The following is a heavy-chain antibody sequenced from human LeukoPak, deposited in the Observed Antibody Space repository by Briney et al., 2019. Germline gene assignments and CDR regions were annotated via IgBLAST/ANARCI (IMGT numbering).Heavy chain of an antibody. CDR2: IKHDGGEA. D-gene: IGHD3-10*01. V-gene: IGHV3-7*04. Sequence: GGSLRLSCAAYGFTFSSYARRSVRQAPGKGLQWVANIKHDGGEAFYVDSVKGRFTISRDNARNLLSLQMNSLTIDDTGVYFCASDALFGSGRTNLDFWGQGTLVSVSP. CDR3: ASDALFGSGRTNLDF. CDR1: GFTFSSYA. J-gene: IGHJ4*02.